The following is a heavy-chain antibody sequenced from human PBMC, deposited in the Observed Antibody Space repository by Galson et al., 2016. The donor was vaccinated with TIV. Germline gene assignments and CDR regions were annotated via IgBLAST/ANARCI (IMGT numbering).Heavy chain of an antibody. Sequence: SLRLSCAASGFTFDDYGMSWVRQAPGKGLEWVSGINGNDGTTGYADSVKGRLTISSDNAKNALYLQMNSLRAEDTALYYCARQYYYDSTVTWEKYYFDYWGRGTLVTVSS. D-gene: IGHD3-22*01. J-gene: IGHJ4*02. CDR1: GFTFDDYG. CDR3: ARQYYYDSTVTWEKYYFDY. V-gene: IGHV3-20*04. CDR2: INGNDGTT.